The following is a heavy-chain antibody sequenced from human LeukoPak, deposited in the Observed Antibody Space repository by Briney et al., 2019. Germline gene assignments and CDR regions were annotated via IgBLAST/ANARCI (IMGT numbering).Heavy chain of an antibody. CDR1: GYTFTGYY. CDR2: INPNSGGT. CDR3: ARKIKLRDNYYYYYYMDV. V-gene: IGHV1-2*02. J-gene: IGHJ6*03. D-gene: IGHD1-1*01. Sequence: ASVKVSCKASGYTFTGYYMHWVRQAPGQGLEWMGWINPNSGGTNYAQKFQGRVTMTRDTSISTAYTELSRLRSDDTAVYYCARKIKLRDNYYYYYYMDVWGKGTTVTVSS.